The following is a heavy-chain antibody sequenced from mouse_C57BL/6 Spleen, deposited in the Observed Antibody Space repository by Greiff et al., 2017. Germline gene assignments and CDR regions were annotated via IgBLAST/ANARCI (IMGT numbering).Heavy chain of an antibody. Sequence: QVQLKQSGAELVRPGTSVKMSCKASGYTFTNYWIGWAKQRPGHGLEWIGDIYPGGGYTNYNEKFKGKATLTADKSSSTAYMQFSSLTSDDSAIYYCAREGIYYYGSSYWYFDVWGTGTTVTVSS. CDR3: AREGIYYYGSSYWYFDV. V-gene: IGHV1-63*01. CDR2: IYPGGGYT. CDR1: GYTFTNYW. J-gene: IGHJ1*03. D-gene: IGHD1-1*01.